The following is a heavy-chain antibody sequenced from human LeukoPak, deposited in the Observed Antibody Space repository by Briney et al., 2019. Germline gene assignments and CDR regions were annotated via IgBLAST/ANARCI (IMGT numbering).Heavy chain of an antibody. D-gene: IGHD6-13*01. CDR2: ISSGSTYT. V-gene: IGHV3-11*05. Sequence: GGSLRLSCAASGFTFSDNYMSWIRQAPGKGLEWVSYISSGSTYTNYADSVKGRFTISRDNAKKSLYLQMNSLRAEDTAVYYCARDEQQVLGYFQHWGQGTLVTVSS. CDR3: ARDEQQVLGYFQH. J-gene: IGHJ1*01. CDR1: GFTFSDNY.